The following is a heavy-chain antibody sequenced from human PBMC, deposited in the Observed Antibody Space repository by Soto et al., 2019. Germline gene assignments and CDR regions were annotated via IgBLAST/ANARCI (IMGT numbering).Heavy chain of an antibody. D-gene: IGHD2-21*02. CDR2: INSGGSRT. V-gene: IGHV3-74*01. Sequence: EVHLAESGGGLVQPGGSLRLSCAASGFDFNSHWMHWVRQAPGKGLVWVARINSGGSRTNYADSVKGRFTISRDNAKNTLYLDMNSLRVEDTAVYYCARGGYSGDACLCEGTQWGDGTVVTVGS. CDR3: ARGGYSGDACLCEGTQ. J-gene: IGHJ4*01. CDR1: GFDFNSHW.